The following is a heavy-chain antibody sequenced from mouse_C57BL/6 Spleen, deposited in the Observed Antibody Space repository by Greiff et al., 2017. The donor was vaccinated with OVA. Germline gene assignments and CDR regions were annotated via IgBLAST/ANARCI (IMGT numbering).Heavy chain of an antibody. J-gene: IGHJ3*01. CDR2: INPGSGGT. V-gene: IGHV1-54*01. CDR1: GYAFTNYL. D-gene: IGHD1-1*01. Sequence: QVQLKESGAELVRPGTSVKVSCKASGYAFTNYLIEWVKQRPGQGLEWIGVINPGSGGTNYNEKFKGKATLTADKSSSTAYRQLSSLTSEDSAVYFCARGGGSSYGFAYWGQGTLVTVSA. CDR3: ARGGGSSYGFAY.